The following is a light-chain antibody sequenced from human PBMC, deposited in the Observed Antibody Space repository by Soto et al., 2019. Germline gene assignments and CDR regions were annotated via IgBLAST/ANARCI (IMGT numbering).Light chain of an antibody. Sequence: EIVLTQSPGTPSSSPRVRATLSCRASHXVSRLYVAWYHQQPGQSPXXIIYXXXYRXTGTPDRFSGSGSGTDFSLTISRIEPEDFAVYYGQHCRPYGDSPTRTFGGGTKVDIK. CDR3: QHCRPYGDSPTRT. J-gene: IGKJ4*01. V-gene: IGKV3-20*01. CDR1: HXVSRLY. CDR2: XXX.